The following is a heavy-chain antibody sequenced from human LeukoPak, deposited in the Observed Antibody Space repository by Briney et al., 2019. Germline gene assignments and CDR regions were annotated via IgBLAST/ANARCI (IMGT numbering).Heavy chain of an antibody. CDR2: IYYSGST. Sequence: SETLSLTCTVSGGSISSYYWSWIRQPPGKGLEWIGYIYYSGSTNYNPSLKSRVIISVDTSKNQFSLRLSSLTAADTAVYYCAREGRGSTQAYWGQGTLVTVSS. J-gene: IGHJ4*02. CDR3: AREGRGSTQAY. V-gene: IGHV4-59*12. CDR1: GGSISSYY. D-gene: IGHD2-15*01.